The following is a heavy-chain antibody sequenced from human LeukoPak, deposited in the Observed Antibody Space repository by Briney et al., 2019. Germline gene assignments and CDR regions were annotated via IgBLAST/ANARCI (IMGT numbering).Heavy chain of an antibody. Sequence: ASVKVSCKPSGYTFTGYYLHWVRQAPGQGLEWMGWINPTTVATLYAEKFQGRVTMTRDTSIDTTYMEMRSLRSDDTAVYYCARDRVGSGWPRPWYFEFWGQGTLITVSS. CDR3: ARDRVGSGWPRPWYFEF. D-gene: IGHD6-19*01. J-gene: IGHJ4*02. V-gene: IGHV1-2*02. CDR1: GYTFTGYY. CDR2: INPTTVAT.